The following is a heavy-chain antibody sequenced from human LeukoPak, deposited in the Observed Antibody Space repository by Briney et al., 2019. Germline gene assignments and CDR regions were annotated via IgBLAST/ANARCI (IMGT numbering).Heavy chain of an antibody. J-gene: IGHJ4*02. CDR3: AKESIAAAGSFDY. CDR2: ISWNSGSI. CDR1: GFTFDDYA. Sequence: GGSLRLSCAASGFTFDDYAMHWARQAPGKGLEWVSGISWNSGSIGYADSVKGRFTISRDNAKNSLYLQMNSLRAEDMALYYCAKESIAAAGSFDYWGQGTLVTVCS. V-gene: IGHV3-9*03. D-gene: IGHD6-13*01.